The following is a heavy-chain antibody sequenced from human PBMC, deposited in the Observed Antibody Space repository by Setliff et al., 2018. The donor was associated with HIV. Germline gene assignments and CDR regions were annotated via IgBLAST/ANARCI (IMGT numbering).Heavy chain of an antibody. CDR3: ARESMLRGLRHAVDI. CDR1: GVSITSHY. D-gene: IGHD3-10*01. CDR2: GHHSGHT. Sequence: SETLSLTCTVSGVSITSHYWNWIRQSPGKGLEWIGFGHHSGHTRQNPSLASRVTISVDMSKNQFSLKLNSLSAADTAVYYCARESMLRGLRHAVDIWGQGTMVTVSS. J-gene: IGHJ3*02. V-gene: IGHV4-59*11.